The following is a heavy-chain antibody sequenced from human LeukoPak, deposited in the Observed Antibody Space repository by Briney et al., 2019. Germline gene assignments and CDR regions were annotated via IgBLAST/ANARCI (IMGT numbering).Heavy chain of an antibody. CDR1: GGTFSSYA. CDR2: IIPIFGTA. V-gene: IGHV1-69*13. CDR3: ARGVVGATTGAYSFDY. J-gene: IGHJ4*02. Sequence: GASVKVSCKASGGTFSSYAISWVRQAPGQGLEWMGGIIPIFGTANYAQKFQGRVTITADESTSTAYMELSSLKSEDTAVYYCARGVVGATTGAYSFDYWGQGTLVTVSS. D-gene: IGHD1-26*01.